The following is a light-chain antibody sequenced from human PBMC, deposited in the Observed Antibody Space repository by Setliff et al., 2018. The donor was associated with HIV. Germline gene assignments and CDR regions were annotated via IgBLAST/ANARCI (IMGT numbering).Light chain of an antibody. CDR3: CSYAGSYTWM. V-gene: IGLV2-11*01. Sequence: QSALTQPRSVSGSPGQSVTISCTGTSSDIGDYNFVSWYQQHPGKVPKLMIYDVNKRPSGVPDRFSGSRSGNTASLTISGLQAEDEADYYCCSYAGSYTWMFGGGTKVTVL. CDR2: DVN. J-gene: IGLJ3*02. CDR1: SSDIGDYNF.